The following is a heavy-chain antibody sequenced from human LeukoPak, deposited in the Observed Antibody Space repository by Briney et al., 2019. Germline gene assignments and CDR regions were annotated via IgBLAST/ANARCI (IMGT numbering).Heavy chain of an antibody. V-gene: IGHV3-7*01. CDR2: IKETGSET. J-gene: IGHJ4*02. Sequence: GGSLRLSCAASGFTFRNYWMNWVRQAPGKGLEWVASIKETGSETYYVDSVKGRFTISRDNAQNSLYLQMNSLGVEDSAVYYCGRGGSRDDSAVYWGQGTPVTVSS. CDR3: GRGGSRDDSAVY. CDR1: GFTFRNYW. D-gene: IGHD1-26*01.